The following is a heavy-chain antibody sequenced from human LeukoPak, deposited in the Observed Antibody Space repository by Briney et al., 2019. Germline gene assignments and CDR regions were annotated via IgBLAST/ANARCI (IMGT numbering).Heavy chain of an antibody. CDR1: GFTFSNAW. Sequence: GGSLRLSCAASGFTFSNAWMSWVRQAPGKGLEWVGRIKSKTDGGTTDYAAPVKGRFTISRDDSKNTLYLQMNSLKTEDTAVYYCITVVGGYYNGVGYWGQGTLVTVSS. J-gene: IGHJ4*02. D-gene: IGHD3-22*01. CDR2: IKSKTDGGTT. V-gene: IGHV3-15*01. CDR3: ITVVGGYYNGVGY.